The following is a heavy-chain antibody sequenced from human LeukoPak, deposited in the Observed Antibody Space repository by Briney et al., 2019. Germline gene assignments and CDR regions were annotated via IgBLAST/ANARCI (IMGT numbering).Heavy chain of an antibody. V-gene: IGHV4-59*08. J-gene: IGHJ6*02. D-gene: IGHD3-10*01. CDR2: IYYSGST. CDR1: GASISSYY. Sequence: SETLSLTCTVSGASISSYYWSWIRQPPGKGLEWIGYIYYSGSTNYNPSLKSRVTISVDTSKNQFSLKLSSVTAADTAVYYCARSYYYGSGSYGMDVWGQGTTVTVSS. CDR3: ARSYYYGSGSYGMDV.